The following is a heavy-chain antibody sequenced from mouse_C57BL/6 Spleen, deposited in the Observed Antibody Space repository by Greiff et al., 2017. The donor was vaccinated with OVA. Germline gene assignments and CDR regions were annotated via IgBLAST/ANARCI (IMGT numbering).Heavy chain of an antibody. J-gene: IGHJ4*01. CDR2: ISYSGST. V-gene: IGHV3-2*02. Sequence: EVKLVESGPGLVKPSQSLSLTCTVTGYSITSDYAWNWIRQFPGNKLEWMGYISYSGSTSYNPSLKSRISITRDTSKNQFFLQLNSVTTEDTATYYCARFELGGNYFYAMDYWGQGTSVTVSS. CDR3: ARFELGGNYFYAMDY. D-gene: IGHD2-1*01. CDR1: GYSITSDYA.